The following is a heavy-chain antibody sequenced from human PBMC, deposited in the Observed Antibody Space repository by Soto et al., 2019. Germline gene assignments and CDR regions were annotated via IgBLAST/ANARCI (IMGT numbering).Heavy chain of an antibody. CDR2: ISYDGSNK. CDR3: AKSTVTTIYYYYGMDV. J-gene: IGHJ6*02. CDR1: GFTFSSYG. V-gene: IGHV3-30*18. D-gene: IGHD4-17*01. Sequence: QVQLVESGGGVVQPGRSLRLSCAASGFTFSSYGMHWVRQAPGKGLEWVAVISYDGSNKYYADSVKDRFTISRDNSKNTLYLQMNSLRPEDTAVYYCAKSTVTTIYYYYGMDVWGQGTTVTVSS.